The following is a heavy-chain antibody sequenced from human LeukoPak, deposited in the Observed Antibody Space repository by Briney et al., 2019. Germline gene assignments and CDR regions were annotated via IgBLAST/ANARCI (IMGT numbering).Heavy chain of an antibody. CDR2: INPSGGST. CDR3: ARGPGVRYFDWLPFPTDY. J-gene: IGHJ4*02. V-gene: IGHV1-46*01. D-gene: IGHD3-9*01. Sequence: ASVKVSCKASGYTFTSYYMHWVRQAPGQGLEWMGIINPSGGSTSYAQKSQGRVTMTRDTSTSTVYMELSSLRSEDTAVYYCARGPGVRYFDWLPFPTDYWGQGTLVTVSS. CDR1: GYTFTSYY.